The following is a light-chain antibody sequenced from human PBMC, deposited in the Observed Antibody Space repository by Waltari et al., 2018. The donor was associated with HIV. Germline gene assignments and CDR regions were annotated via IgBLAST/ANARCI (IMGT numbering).Light chain of an antibody. V-gene: IGKV4-1*01. CDR3: QQYYSLPCP. Sequence: DIVMTQSPDSLVVSLGERATIHCKSSQSFLYSSSSKNYLAWYQQKPGPSPKLLIYWASTRESGVPHRFSGGESGTDFTLTISSLQAEDMAVYYCQQYYSLPCPFGPGTKVDIK. CDR1: QSFLYSSSSKNY. CDR2: WAS. J-gene: IGKJ3*01.